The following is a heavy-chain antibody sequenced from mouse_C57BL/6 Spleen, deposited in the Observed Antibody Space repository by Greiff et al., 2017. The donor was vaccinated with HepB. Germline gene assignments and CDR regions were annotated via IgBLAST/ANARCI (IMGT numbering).Heavy chain of an antibody. J-gene: IGHJ4*01. CDR3: ARSEDYDDAGYSIDG. CDR2: IYPGSGDT. V-gene: IGHV1-80*01. CDR1: GYAFSSYW. D-gene: IGHD2-4*01. Sequence: QVQLQQSGAELVKPGASVKISCKASGYAFSSYWMNWVKQRPGQGLEWIGEIYPGSGDTNYNGKFKGKATLTADKSSSTAYMQLSSLTSEDSAVYFCARSEDYDDAGYSIDGWGTGTSVTVSS.